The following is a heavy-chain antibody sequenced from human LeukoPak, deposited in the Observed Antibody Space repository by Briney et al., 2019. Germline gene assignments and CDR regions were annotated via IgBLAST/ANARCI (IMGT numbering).Heavy chain of an antibody. CDR3: ARADIVVVPADPFDY. CDR1: GFTFSSFS. D-gene: IGHD2-15*01. V-gene: IGHV3-21*01. J-gene: IGHJ4*02. Sequence: PGESLTLSCAASGFTFSSFSMNWVRQAPGRGLEWVASISFGYNHLYYADSVKGRFTISRDNAKNSLYLQMNSLRGEDTAVYYCARADIVVVPADPFDYWGQGTLVTVSS. CDR2: ISFGYNHL.